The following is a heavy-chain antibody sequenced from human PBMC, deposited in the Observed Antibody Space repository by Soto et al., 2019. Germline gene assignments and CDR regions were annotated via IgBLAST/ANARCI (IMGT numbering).Heavy chain of an antibody. V-gene: IGHV1-69*01. CDR1: GFTFSSYA. CDR3: ARSTNWFDP. J-gene: IGHJ5*02. CDR2: IIPIFGTA. Sequence: VQLLESGGGLVQPGGSLRLSCAASGFTFSSYAISWVRQAPGQGLEWMGGIIPIFGTANYAQKFQGRVTITADESTSTAYMELSSLRSEDTAVYYCARSTNWFDPWGQGTLVTVSS.